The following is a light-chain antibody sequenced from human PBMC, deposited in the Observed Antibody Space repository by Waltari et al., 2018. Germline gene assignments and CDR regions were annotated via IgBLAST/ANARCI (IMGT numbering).Light chain of an antibody. Sequence: EIVLTQSPGTLSLSPGERATLPCRASQSVSSSYLAGYQQKPGQAPRLLIYGASSRATGIPDRFSGSGSGTDFTLTISRLEPEDFAVYYCQQYGSSPPLTFGGGTKVEIK. V-gene: IGKV3-20*01. CDR1: QSVSSSY. CDR2: GAS. CDR3: QQYGSSPPLT. J-gene: IGKJ4*01.